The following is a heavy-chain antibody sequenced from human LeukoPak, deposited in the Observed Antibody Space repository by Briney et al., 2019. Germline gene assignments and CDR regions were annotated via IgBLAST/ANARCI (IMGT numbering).Heavy chain of an antibody. D-gene: IGHD5-24*01. CDR2: ISYDGSNK. V-gene: IGHV3-30*18. CDR3: AKDPSMRWLQFSYFDY. J-gene: IGHJ4*02. Sequence: PGRSLRLSCVASGFTFSSYGIHWVRQAPGKGLEGVAVISYDGSNKYYSDSVKGRFTISRDNSKDTLYLQMNSLRAEDTAVYYCAKDPSMRWLQFSYFDYWGQGTLVTVSA. CDR1: GFTFSSYG.